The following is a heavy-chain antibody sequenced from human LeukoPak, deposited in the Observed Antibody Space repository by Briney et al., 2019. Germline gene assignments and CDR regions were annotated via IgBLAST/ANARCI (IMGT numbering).Heavy chain of an antibody. Sequence: GGSLRLSCAASGFNFNSYSMNWVRQAPGKGLEWDSSISSSSSYIYYADSVRGRVTISRDNAKNSLYLHMNSLRAEDTAVYYCARGAARGSGRIYWGQGTLVTVSS. CDR2: ISSSSSYI. D-gene: IGHD3-10*01. J-gene: IGHJ4*02. V-gene: IGHV3-21*01. CDR3: ARGAARGSGRIY. CDR1: GFNFNSYS.